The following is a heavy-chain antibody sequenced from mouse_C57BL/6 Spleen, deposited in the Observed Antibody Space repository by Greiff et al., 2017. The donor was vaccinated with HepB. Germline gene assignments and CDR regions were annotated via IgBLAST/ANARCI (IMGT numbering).Heavy chain of an antibody. CDR1: GYTFTDYY. Sequence: VQLQESGAELVRPGASVKLSCKASGYTFTDYYINWVKQRPGQGLEWIARIYPGSGNTYYNEKFKGKATLTAEKSSSTAYMQISSLTSEDSDVYFCARLGLVYYFDYWGQGTTLTVSS. CDR2: IYPGSGNT. CDR3: ARLGLVYYFDY. D-gene: IGHD4-1*01. V-gene: IGHV1-76*01. J-gene: IGHJ2*01.